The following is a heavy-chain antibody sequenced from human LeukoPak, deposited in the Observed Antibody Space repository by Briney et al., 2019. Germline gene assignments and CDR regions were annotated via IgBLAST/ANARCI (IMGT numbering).Heavy chain of an antibody. J-gene: IGHJ4*02. D-gene: IGHD5-24*01. CDR3: ARGNVEMATIYGY. Sequence: ASVKVSCKASGYTFTGYYMHWVRQAPGQGLEWMGWINPNCGGTNYAQKFQGRVTMTRDTSISTAYMELSRLRSDDTAVYYCARGNVEMATIYGYWGQGTLVTVSS. V-gene: IGHV1-2*02. CDR2: INPNCGGT. CDR1: GYTFTGYY.